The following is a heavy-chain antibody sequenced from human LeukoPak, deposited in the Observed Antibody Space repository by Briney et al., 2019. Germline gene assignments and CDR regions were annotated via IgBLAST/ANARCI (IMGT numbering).Heavy chain of an antibody. Sequence: GGSLRLSCAASGFTFSSYWMSWVRQAPGKGLEWVANIKQGGSEKYYVDSVKGRFTISRDNAKNSLYLQMNSLRAEDTAVYYCVRARGVAAPGDYWGQGTLVTVSS. D-gene: IGHD6-19*01. V-gene: IGHV3-7*01. J-gene: IGHJ4*02. CDR2: IKQGGSEK. CDR1: GFTFSSYW. CDR3: VRARGVAAPGDY.